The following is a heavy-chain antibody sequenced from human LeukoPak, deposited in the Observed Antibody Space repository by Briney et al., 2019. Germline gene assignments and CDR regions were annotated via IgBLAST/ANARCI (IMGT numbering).Heavy chain of an antibody. V-gene: IGHV3-33*08. J-gene: IGHJ4*02. Sequence: GGSLRLSCVASGFPFSSYWMTWVRQASGKGLEWVALIWYDGSNKYYADSVKGRLTISRDNSKNTLYLQMNSLRAEDTAVYYCAREGPRGNSQFDYWGQGTLVTVSS. D-gene: IGHD2/OR15-2a*01. CDR1: GFPFSSYW. CDR2: IWYDGSNK. CDR3: AREGPRGNSQFDY.